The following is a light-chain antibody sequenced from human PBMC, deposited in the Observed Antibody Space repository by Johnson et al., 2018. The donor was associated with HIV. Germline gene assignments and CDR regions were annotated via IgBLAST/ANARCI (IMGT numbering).Light chain of an antibody. J-gene: IGLJ1*01. V-gene: IGLV1-51*01. Sequence: QSVLTQPPSVSAAPGQKVSISCSGSSSNIGNNYVSWYQQLPGTAPKLLIYDNNKRPSGIPDRFSGSSSVTSATLGITGLQTGDEADYYSGTWDSRLSAYVFWSGTTVTVL. CDR1: SSNIGNNY. CDR3: GTWDSRLSAYV. CDR2: DNN.